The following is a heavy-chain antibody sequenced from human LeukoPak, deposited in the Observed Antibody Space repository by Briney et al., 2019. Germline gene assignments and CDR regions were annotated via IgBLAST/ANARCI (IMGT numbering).Heavy chain of an antibody. J-gene: IGHJ4*02. V-gene: IGHV3-48*01. CDR1: GFTFSSYS. CDR2: ISSSSSTI. Sequence: GGSLRLSCAASGFTFSSYSMNWVRQAPGKGLEWVSYISSSSSTIYYADSVKGRFTISRDNAKNSLYLQMNSLRAEDTAVYYCATTYQQLRQQLVRGYFDYWGQGTLVTVSS. D-gene: IGHD6-13*01. CDR3: ATTYQQLRQQLVRGYFDY.